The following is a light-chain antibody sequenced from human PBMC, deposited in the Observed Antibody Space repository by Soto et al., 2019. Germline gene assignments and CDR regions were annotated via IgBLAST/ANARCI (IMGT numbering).Light chain of an antibody. CDR3: GSWDSSLRAVV. CDR1: SSNIGNNY. J-gene: IGLJ2*01. V-gene: IGLV1-51*01. CDR2: DNN. Sequence: QSVLTQPPSVSAAPGQKVTISCSGSSSNIGNNYVSWYQQVPGTAPKLLIYDNNKRPSGIPDRFSGSRSGTSATLDITGLQTGDEADYCCGSWDSSLRAVVFGGGTKLTVL.